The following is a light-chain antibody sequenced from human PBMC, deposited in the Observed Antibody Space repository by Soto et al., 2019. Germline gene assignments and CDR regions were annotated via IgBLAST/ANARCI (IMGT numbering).Light chain of an antibody. J-gene: IGKJ1*01. CDR1: QTIFRW. CDR2: DAS. CDR3: QQYNSYPWT. Sequence: DIQMTQSPSTLSASVGDRVTITCRASQTIFRWLAWYQQRPGKAPNLLISDASDLQSGVPSRFSGSGSGAEFTLTIGRLQPDDFATYYGQQYNSYPWTFGQGPKVEF. V-gene: IGKV1-5*01.